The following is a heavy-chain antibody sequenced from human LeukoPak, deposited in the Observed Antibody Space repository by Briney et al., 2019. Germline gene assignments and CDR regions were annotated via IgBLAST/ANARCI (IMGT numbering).Heavy chain of an antibody. Sequence: PSETLSLTCTVSGDSISGSYWTWVRQPPGQGLEWIGQIHYSGRADYNPSLKRRITISVDTSKNQFSLKLSSVTAADTAVYYCASHAGIAAAGYYYYYGMDVWGQGTTVTVSS. J-gene: IGHJ6*02. V-gene: IGHV4-59*08. D-gene: IGHD6-13*01. CDR2: IHYSGRA. CDR1: GDSISGSY. CDR3: ASHAGIAAAGYYYYYGMDV.